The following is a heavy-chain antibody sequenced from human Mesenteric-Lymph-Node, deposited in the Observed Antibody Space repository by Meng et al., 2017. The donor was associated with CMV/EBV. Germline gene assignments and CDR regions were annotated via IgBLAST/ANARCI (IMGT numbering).Heavy chain of an antibody. Sequence: GESLKISCAASGFTFSSYAMSWVRQAPGKGLEWVSAISGSGGSTYYADSVKGRFTISRDNSKNTLYLQMNSLRAEDTAVYYCAKDPWFGESPEDYWAQGTLVTVSS. CDR3: AKDPWFGESPEDY. CDR1: GFTFSSYA. D-gene: IGHD3-10*01. CDR2: ISGSGGST. V-gene: IGHV3-23*01. J-gene: IGHJ4*02.